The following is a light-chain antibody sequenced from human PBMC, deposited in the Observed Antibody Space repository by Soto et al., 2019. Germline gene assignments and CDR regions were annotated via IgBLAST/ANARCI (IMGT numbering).Light chain of an antibody. J-gene: IGLJ1*01. CDR1: SSDVGGHDY. Sequence: QSALTQPASVSGSPGLSITISCNGTSSDVGGHDYVSWYQQHPGKAPKLTIFEVSNRPSGVSNRFSGSKSGNTASLTISGLQAEDEADYYCSSYTDSNSFYVFGSGTQLTVL. CDR3: SSYTDSNSFYV. V-gene: IGLV2-14*01. CDR2: EVS.